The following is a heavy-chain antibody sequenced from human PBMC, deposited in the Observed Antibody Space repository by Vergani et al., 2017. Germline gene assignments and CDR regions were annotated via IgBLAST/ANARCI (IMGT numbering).Heavy chain of an antibody. J-gene: IGHJ6*03. CDR1: GGSISSYY. CDR3: ARGRDGGIPNYYYYMDV. V-gene: IGHV4-34*01. D-gene: IGHD4-23*01. Sequence: QVQLQESGPGLVKPSETLSLTCTVSGGSISSYYWSWIRQPPGKGLEWIGEINRSGSTNYHPSLKSRVTISVDTSKNQFSLKLSSVTAADTAVYYCARGRDGGIPNYYYYMDVWGKGTTVTVSS. CDR2: INRSGST.